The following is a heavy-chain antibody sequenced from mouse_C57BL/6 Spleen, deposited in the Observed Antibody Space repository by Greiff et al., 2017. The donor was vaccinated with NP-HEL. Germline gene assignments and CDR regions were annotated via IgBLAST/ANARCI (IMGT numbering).Heavy chain of an antibody. CDR2: ISDGGSYT. CDR3: AEGDGYSFAY. Sequence: EVKLVESGGGLVKPGGSLKLSCAASGFTFSSYAMSWVRQTPEKRLEWVATISDGGSYTYYPDNVKGRFTISRDKTKNNLYLQMSHLKSEDTAMYYGAEGDGYSFAYWGQGTLVTVAA. V-gene: IGHV5-4*03. D-gene: IGHD2-3*01. J-gene: IGHJ3*01. CDR1: GFTFSSYA.